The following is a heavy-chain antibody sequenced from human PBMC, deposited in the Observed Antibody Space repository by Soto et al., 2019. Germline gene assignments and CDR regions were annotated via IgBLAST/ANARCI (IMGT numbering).Heavy chain of an antibody. CDR2: IIPMFGTA. CDR1: GGTFSTYA. CDR3: ASGIQLWLRRINTGYSG. Sequence: QVQLVQSGAKVKKPESSVKVSCKAPGGTFSTYAIRWVRQAPGQGLEWMGGIIPMFGTANYAQRFQDRVTITADESTNTVYMELSSLRSEDTAVYFCASGIQLWLRRINTGYSGWGQGTLVTVSS. D-gene: IGHD5-18*01. J-gene: IGHJ4*02. V-gene: IGHV1-69*12.